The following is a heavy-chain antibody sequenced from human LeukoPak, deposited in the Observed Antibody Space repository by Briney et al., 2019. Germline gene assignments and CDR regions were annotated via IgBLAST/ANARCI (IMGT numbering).Heavy chain of an antibody. Sequence: KSGGSLRLSCAASGFTFSSYSMNWVRQAPGKGLEWVSSISSSSSYIYYADSVKGRFTISRDNAKNSLYLQMNSLRAEDTAVYYCARDGGYSYGYGFDYWGQGTLVTVSS. CDR1: GFTFSSYS. CDR2: ISSSSSYI. V-gene: IGHV3-21*01. CDR3: ARDGGYSYGYGFDY. D-gene: IGHD5-18*01. J-gene: IGHJ4*02.